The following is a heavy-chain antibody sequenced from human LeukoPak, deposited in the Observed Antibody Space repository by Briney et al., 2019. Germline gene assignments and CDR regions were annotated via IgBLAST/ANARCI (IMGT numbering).Heavy chain of an antibody. Sequence: SETLSLTCNVSGASISSGNYFWSWIRQPAGEGLQWIGRLYTSGSTDYNPSLKSRVTISGDTSKNQFSLTLSSVTAADTAVYYCARDGKEGGYNYDYWGQGTLVTVSS. D-gene: IGHD5-24*01. CDR1: GASISSGNYF. V-gene: IGHV4-61*02. CDR2: LYTSGST. J-gene: IGHJ4*02. CDR3: ARDGKEGGYNYDY.